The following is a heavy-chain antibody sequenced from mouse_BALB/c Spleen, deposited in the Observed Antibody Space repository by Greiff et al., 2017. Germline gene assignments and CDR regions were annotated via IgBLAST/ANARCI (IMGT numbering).Heavy chain of an antibody. CDR1: GFTFSNYW. CDR2: IRLKSNNYAT. CDR3: TRGVYYDYDGFAY. Sequence: VMLVESGGGLVQPGGSMKLSCVASGFTFSNYWMNWVRQSPEKGLEWVAEIRLKSNNYATHYAESVKGRFTISRDDSKSSVYLQMNNLRAEDTGIYYCTRGVYYDYDGFAYWGQGTLVTVSA. D-gene: IGHD2-4*01. V-gene: IGHV6-6*02. J-gene: IGHJ3*01.